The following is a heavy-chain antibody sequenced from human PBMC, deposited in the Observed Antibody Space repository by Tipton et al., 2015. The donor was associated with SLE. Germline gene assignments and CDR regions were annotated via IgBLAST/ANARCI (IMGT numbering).Heavy chain of an antibody. CDR3: ARYNSPSWFDP. D-gene: IGHD6-19*01. J-gene: IGHJ5*02. CDR2: IYYSGST. Sequence: LRLSCTVSGGSISTYYWTWIRQPPGKGLEWIGYIYYSGSTNYNPSLKSRVTMSVDTSKKQFSLKLTSVTAADTAVYYCARYNSPSWFDPWGQGTLVTVSS. V-gene: IGHV4-59*12. CDR1: GGSISTYY.